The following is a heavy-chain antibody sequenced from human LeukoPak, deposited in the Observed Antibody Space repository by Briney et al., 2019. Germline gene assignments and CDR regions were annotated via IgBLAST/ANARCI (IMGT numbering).Heavy chain of an antibody. CDR2: IYYSGST. J-gene: IGHJ4*02. D-gene: IGHD1-26*01. Sequence: PSETLSLTCTVSGGSISSSSYYWGWIRQPPGKGLEWIGSIYYSGSTYYNPSLKSRVTISVDTSKNQFSLKLSSVTAADTAVYYCARAYDRVGYFDYWGQGTLVTVSS. V-gene: IGHV4-39*01. CDR1: GGSISSSSYY. CDR3: ARAYDRVGYFDY.